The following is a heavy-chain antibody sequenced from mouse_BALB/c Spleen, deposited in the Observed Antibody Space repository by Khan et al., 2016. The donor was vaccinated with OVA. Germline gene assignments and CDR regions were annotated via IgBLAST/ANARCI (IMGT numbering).Heavy chain of an antibody. CDR3: TNGNYGWFAY. CDR1: GFTFSSFV. Sequence: EVELVESGGGLVEPGGSLKLSCAASGFTFSSFVMSWVRQTPEKRLEWVATISSAATYTYYTDSVKGRFTISRDNAKNTLYLQMNSLRSVDTAIYYCTNGNYGWFAYWGPGTLVTVST. J-gene: IGHJ3*01. D-gene: IGHD2-1*01. CDR2: ISSAATYT. V-gene: IGHV5-9-1*01.